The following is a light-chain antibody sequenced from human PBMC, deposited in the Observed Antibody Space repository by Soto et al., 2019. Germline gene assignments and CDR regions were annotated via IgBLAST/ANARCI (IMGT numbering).Light chain of an antibody. CDR2: EVR. V-gene: IGLV2-14*01. J-gene: IGLJ1*01. Sequence: QSVLTQPASVSGSPGESMTIACTGTSSDVGAYKYVSWYQQHPGKAPKLIIYEVRYRPSGISKRFSGSKSGNTASLTISGLQAEDEADYYCTSYTNSSTYVFGTGTKVTVL. CDR3: TSYTNSSTYV. CDR1: SSDVGAYKY.